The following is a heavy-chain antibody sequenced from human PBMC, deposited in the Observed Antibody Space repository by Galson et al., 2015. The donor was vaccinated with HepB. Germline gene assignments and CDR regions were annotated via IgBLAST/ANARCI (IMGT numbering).Heavy chain of an antibody. D-gene: IGHD4-17*01. CDR2: ISGSGGST. J-gene: IGHJ1*01. Sequence: SLRLSCAASGFTFSSYAMSWVRQAPGKGLEWVSAISGSGGSTYYADSVKGRFTISRDNSKNTLYLQMNSLRAEDTAVYYCAKDPPVVLSDYGDYIPFQHWGQGTLVTVSS. CDR1: GFTFSSYA. V-gene: IGHV3-23*01. CDR3: AKDPPVVLSDYGDYIPFQH.